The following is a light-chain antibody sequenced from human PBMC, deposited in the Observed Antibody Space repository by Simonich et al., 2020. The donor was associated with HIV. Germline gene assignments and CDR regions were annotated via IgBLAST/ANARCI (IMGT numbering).Light chain of an antibody. V-gene: IGKV3-20*01. CDR2: GAS. CDR1: QSVSSTY. CDR3: QQYDDWPPYT. Sequence: EIVLTQSPGTLSSSPGERATLSCRASQSVSSTYLAWYQQKPGQAPRLLIYGASSRAPGIPDRFSGSGSGTDFTLTISSLEPEDFAVYYCQQYDDWPPYTFGQGTKLEIK. J-gene: IGKJ2*01.